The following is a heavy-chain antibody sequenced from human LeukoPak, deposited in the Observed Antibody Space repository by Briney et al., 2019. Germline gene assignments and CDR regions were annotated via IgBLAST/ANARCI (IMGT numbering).Heavy chain of an antibody. J-gene: IGHJ4*02. CDR3: ARFPTHYYFDY. CDR1: GFTFSSYA. CDR2: ISGSGGST. V-gene: IGHV3-23*01. Sequence: GGSLRLSCAASGFTFSSYAMSWVRQAPGKGLEWVSAISGSGGSTYYADSVKGRFTISRDNSKNSLYLQMNSLRAEDTAVYYCARFPTHYYFDYWGQGTLVTVSS. D-gene: IGHD3-3*01.